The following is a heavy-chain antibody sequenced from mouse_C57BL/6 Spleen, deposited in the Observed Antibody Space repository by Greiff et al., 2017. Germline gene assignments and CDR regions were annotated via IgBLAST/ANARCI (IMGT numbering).Heavy chain of an antibody. V-gene: IGHV1-62-2*01. CDR1: GYTFTEYP. J-gene: IGHJ4*01. CDR3: ARHASPYAMDY. CDR2: FYPGSGSI. Sequence: VQRVESGAELVKPGASVKLSCKASGYTFTEYPIHWVKQRSGQGLEWIGWFYPGSGSIKYNEKFKDKATLTVDKSSSTVYMELSRLTSEDSAVYFCARHASPYAMDYWGQGTSVTVSS.